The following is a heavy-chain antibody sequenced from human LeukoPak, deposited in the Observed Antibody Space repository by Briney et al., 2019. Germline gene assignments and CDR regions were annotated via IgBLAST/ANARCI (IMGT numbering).Heavy chain of an antibody. Sequence: ASVTVSCKASGYTFSDHYIHWVRQAPGQGLEWMGYLNPNSGGTTYAQKFQGMITMTRDTSISTAYMELTRLTSDDTAIYYCARDSGSSSWEYDSWGQGTLVTVSS. CDR1: GYTFSDHY. CDR2: LNPNSGGT. J-gene: IGHJ4*02. CDR3: ARDSGSSSWEYDS. V-gene: IGHV1-2*02. D-gene: IGHD6-13*01.